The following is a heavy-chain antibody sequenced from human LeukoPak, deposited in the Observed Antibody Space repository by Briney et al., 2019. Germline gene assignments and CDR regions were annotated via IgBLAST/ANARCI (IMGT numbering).Heavy chain of an antibody. V-gene: IGHV1-69*01. CDR3: VRGDYRSGGSCLLDY. D-gene: IGHD2-15*01. CDR1: GGTFGSYA. CDR2: IIPIFGTA. Sequence: GSSVKVSCKASGGTFGSYAISWVRQAPGQGLEWMGGIIPIFGTANYAQKFQGRVTITADESTSTAYMELSSLRSEDTAVYYCVRGDYRSGGSCLLDYWGQGTLVTVSS. J-gene: IGHJ4*02.